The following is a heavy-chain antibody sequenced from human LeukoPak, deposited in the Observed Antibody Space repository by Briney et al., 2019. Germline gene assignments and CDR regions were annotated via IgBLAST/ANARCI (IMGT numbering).Heavy chain of an antibody. CDR3: ARHSTWSGPGP. Sequence: PSETLSLTCAVSGYSISSGYYWGWIRQPPGKGLEWIGSIYHSGSTYYNPSLKSRVTISVDTSKNQFSLKLSSVTAADTAVYYCARHSTWSGPGPWGQGTLVTVSS. CDR1: GYSISSGYY. D-gene: IGHD3-3*01. CDR2: IYHSGST. J-gene: IGHJ5*02. V-gene: IGHV4-38-2*01.